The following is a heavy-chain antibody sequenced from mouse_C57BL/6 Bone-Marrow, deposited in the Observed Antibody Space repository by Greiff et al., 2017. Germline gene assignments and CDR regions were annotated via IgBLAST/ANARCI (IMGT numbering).Heavy chain of an antibody. CDR3: AREDLLDCVAY. CDR2: LDPSDSYT. J-gene: IGHJ3*01. D-gene: IGHD5-1*01. V-gene: IGHV1-69*01. Sequence: VQLQQPGAELVMPGASVKLSCKASGYTFTSYWMHWVKQRPGQGLEWIGELDPSDSYTNYNQKFTGKSTLTVDKSTSTAYMQLSSQTSEDSAVDYCAREDLLDCVAYWGQGTLVTVSA. CDR1: GYTFTSYW.